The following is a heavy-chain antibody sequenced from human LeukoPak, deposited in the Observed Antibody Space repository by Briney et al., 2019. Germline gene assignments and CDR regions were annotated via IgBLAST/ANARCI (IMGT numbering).Heavy chain of an antibody. CDR3: AKGVAVTDYYYYYYMDV. J-gene: IGHJ6*03. Sequence: ASVKVSCKASGGTFSSYAISWVRQAPGQGLEWMGRIIPIFGTANYAQKFQGRVTITTDESTSTAYMELSSLRSEDTAVYYCAKGVAVTDYYYYYYMDVWGKGTTVTVSS. CDR2: IIPIFGTA. CDR1: GGTFSSYA. V-gene: IGHV1-69*05. D-gene: IGHD2-21*02.